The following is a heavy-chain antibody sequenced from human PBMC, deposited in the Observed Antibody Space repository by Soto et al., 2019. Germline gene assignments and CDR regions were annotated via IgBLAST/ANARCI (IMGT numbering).Heavy chain of an antibody. CDR1: GFTFSSYS. Sequence: GWSLRLSCAASGFTFSSYSMNWVRQAPGKGLEWVSSISSSSSYIYYADSVKGRFTISRDNAKNSLYLQMNSLRAEDTAVYYCATHRIVGATLDYWGQGTLVTVSA. CDR3: ATHRIVGATLDY. J-gene: IGHJ4*02. V-gene: IGHV3-21*01. CDR2: ISSSSSYI. D-gene: IGHD1-26*01.